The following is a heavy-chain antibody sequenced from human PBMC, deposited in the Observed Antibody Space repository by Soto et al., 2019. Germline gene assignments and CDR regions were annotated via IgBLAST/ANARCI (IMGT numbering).Heavy chain of an antibody. CDR3: ATHDEPDSSSNAYFYDH. D-gene: IGHD2-15*01. V-gene: IGHV3-23*01. J-gene: IGHJ4*02. CDR2: IRVSVGSK. Sequence: EVQLLESGGGLVQPGGSLTLSCAVSGFPFGTSTMHWVRQAPGKGLEWVSTIRVSVGSKYYADSVKGRFTVSSDISYNNMFLQITSRTAADAAVYYCATHDEPDSSSNAYFYDHWGRGVLVTVSS. CDR1: GFPFGTST.